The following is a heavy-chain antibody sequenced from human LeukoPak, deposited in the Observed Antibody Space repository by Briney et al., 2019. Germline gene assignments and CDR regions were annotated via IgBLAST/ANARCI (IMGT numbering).Heavy chain of an antibody. V-gene: IGHV5-51*01. CDR1: GYSFTSYW. D-gene: IGHD5-18*01. J-gene: IGHJ6*03. Sequence: GESLKISCKGSGYSFTSYWIGWVRQMPGKGLEWMGIIYPGDSDTRYSPSFQGLVTISADKSISTAYLQWSSLKASDTAMYYCARQGSGYSPTYYYYMDVWGKGTTVTISS. CDR2: IYPGDSDT. CDR3: ARQGSGYSPTYYYYMDV.